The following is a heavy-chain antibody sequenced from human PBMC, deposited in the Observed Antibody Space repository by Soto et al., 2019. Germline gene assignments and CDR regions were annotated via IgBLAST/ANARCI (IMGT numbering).Heavy chain of an antibody. D-gene: IGHD1-1*01. Sequence: QITLKESGPTLVKPTQTLTLTCTFSGFSLSTSGVGVGWIRQPPGKALEWLALIYWNDDKRYSPSLKSRPTITKNTSKNQVVLTMTNMDPVDTATYYWAHRLVERYFDYWGQGTLVTVSS. CDR2: IYWNDDK. CDR3: AHRLVERYFDY. CDR1: GFSLSTSGVG. V-gene: IGHV2-5*01. J-gene: IGHJ4*02.